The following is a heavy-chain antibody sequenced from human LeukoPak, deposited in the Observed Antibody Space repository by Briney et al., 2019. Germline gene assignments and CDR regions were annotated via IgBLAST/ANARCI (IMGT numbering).Heavy chain of an antibody. Sequence: SETLSLTCTVSGGSISSYYWSWIRQPPGKGLEWIGYIYYSGSTNYNPSLKSRVTISEDTSKNQFSLKLSSVTAADTAVYYCARVPAAILDYYYMDVWGKGTTVTVSS. D-gene: IGHD2-2*02. CDR1: GGSISSYY. CDR3: ARVPAAILDYYYMDV. CDR2: IYYSGST. V-gene: IGHV4-59*01. J-gene: IGHJ6*03.